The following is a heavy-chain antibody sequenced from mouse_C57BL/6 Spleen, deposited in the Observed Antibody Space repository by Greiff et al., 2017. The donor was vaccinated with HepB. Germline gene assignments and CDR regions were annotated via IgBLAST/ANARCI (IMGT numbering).Heavy chain of an antibody. CDR2: ISDGGSYT. CDR3: ARDNWALYYFDY. CDR1: GFTFSSYA. D-gene: IGHD4-1*01. V-gene: IGHV5-4*01. Sequence: EVMLVESGGGLVKPGGSLKLSCAASGFTFSSYAMSWVRQTPEKRLEWVATISDGGSYTYYPDNVKGRFTISRDNAKNNLYLHMSHLKSEDTAMYYCARDNWALYYFDYWGQGTTLTVSS. J-gene: IGHJ2*01.